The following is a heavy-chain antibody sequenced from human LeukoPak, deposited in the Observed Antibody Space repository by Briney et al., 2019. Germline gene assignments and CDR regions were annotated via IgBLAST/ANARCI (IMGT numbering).Heavy chain of an antibody. D-gene: IGHD3-10*01. J-gene: IGHJ4*02. CDR2: ISAYNGNT. Sequence: ASVKLSCTASGYTFTSYRINWMRHPHGQGHELMGWISAYNGNTNYARKLQGRVTMTTDTSTSTAYMELRSLRSDDTAVYYCARDLDGSGSYYYWGQGTLVTVSS. V-gene: IGHV1-18*01. CDR3: ARDLDGSGSYYY. CDR1: GYTFTSYR.